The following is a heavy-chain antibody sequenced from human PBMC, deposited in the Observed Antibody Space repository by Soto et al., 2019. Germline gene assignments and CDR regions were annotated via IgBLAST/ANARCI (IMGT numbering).Heavy chain of an antibody. CDR2: ISYSGTT. CDR1: GGSISSGAYY. CDR3: ARKYPYRPTLNWFDP. D-gene: IGHD3-16*02. V-gene: IGHV4-31*03. J-gene: IGHJ5*02. Sequence: SETLSLTCTVSGGSISSGAYYWSWIRQHPGKGLEWIGYISYSGTTYYNPSLKSRVIVSVATSKNQFSLTLSSVTAAATALYFCARKYPYRPTLNWFDPWGQATLVTVSS.